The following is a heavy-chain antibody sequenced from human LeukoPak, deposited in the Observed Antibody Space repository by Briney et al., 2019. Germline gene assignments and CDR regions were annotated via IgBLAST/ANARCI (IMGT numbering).Heavy chain of an antibody. CDR2: IIPILGIA. V-gene: IGHV1-69*04. D-gene: IGHD3-22*01. CDR3: ARDNYYDSSGYGLDY. J-gene: IGHJ4*02. Sequence: ASVKVSCKASGGTFSSYAISWVRQAPVQGLEWMGRIIPILGIANYAQKFQGRVTITADKSTSTAYMEPSSLRSEDTAVYYCARDNYYDSSGYGLDYWGQGTLVTVSS. CDR1: GGTFSSYA.